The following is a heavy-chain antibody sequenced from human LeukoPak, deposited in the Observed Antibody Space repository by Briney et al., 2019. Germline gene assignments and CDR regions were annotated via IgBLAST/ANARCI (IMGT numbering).Heavy chain of an antibody. CDR3: ARVIGGYYYGSGSYLGFDY. CDR2: IYHSGST. D-gene: IGHD3-10*01. J-gene: IGHJ4*02. Sequence: SETLSLTCTVSGYSISGGYYWGWIRQPPGKGLEWIGSIYHSGSTYYNPSLKSRVTISVDTSKNQFSLKLSSVTAADTAVYYCARVIGGYYYGSGSYLGFDYWGQGTLVTVSS. V-gene: IGHV4-38-2*02. CDR1: GYSISGGYY.